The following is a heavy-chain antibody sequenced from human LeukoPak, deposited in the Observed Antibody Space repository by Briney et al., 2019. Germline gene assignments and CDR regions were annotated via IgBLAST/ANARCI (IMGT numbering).Heavy chain of an antibody. D-gene: IGHD4-11*01. V-gene: IGHV4-34*01. CDR2: INHSGIT. CDR1: GGSFSGYY. Sequence: PSETLSLTCAVYGGSFSGYYWSWIRQPPGKGLEWIGEINHSGITNYNPSLKSRVTISVDTSKNQFSLKLSSVTAADTAVYYCARGFGDDYSMDYWGQGTLVTVSS. J-gene: IGHJ4*02. CDR3: ARGFGDDYSMDY.